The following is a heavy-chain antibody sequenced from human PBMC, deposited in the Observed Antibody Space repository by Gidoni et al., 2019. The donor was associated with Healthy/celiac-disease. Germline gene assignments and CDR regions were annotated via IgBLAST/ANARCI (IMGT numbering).Heavy chain of an antibody. CDR2: ISSSGSTI. J-gene: IGHJ3*02. CDR1: GFAFRDSD. D-gene: IGHD3-3*01. CDR3: ARDHHGYDFWSGYSDAFDI. Sequence: QVRLVVSGGGVVKPGGSLRLSCSASGFAFRDSDMSWIRQAPGKGLEWVSYISSSGSTIYYADSVKGRFTISRDNAKNSLYLQMNSLRAEDTAVYYCARDHHGYDFWSGYSDAFDIWGQGTMVTVSS. V-gene: IGHV3-11*01.